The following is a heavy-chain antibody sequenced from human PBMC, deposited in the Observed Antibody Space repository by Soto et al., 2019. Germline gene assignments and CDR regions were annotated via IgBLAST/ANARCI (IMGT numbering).Heavy chain of an antibody. CDR2: INPNSGGT. D-gene: IGHD5-12*01. CDR3: AREVDIVATPGGMDV. J-gene: IGHJ6*02. CDR1: GYTFTGYY. V-gene: IGHV1-2*02. Sequence: ASVKVSCKASGYTFTGYYMHWVRQAPGQGLEWMGWINPNSGGTNYAQKFQGRVTMTRDTSISTAYMELSRLRSDDTAVYYCAREVDIVATPGGMDVWGQGTTVTVSS.